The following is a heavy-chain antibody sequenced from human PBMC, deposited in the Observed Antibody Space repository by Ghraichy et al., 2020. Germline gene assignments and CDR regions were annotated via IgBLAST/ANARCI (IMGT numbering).Heavy chain of an antibody. CDR1: GFTFSSYA. Sequence: GALRLSCAASGFTFSSYAMSWVRQAPGKGLEWVSAISGSGGSTYYADSVKGRFTISRDNSKNTLYLQMNSLRAEDTAVYYCAKVGPSILTYGMDVWGQGTTVTVSS. D-gene: IGHD3-9*01. CDR2: ISGSGGST. V-gene: IGHV3-23*01. CDR3: AKVGPSILTYGMDV. J-gene: IGHJ6*02.